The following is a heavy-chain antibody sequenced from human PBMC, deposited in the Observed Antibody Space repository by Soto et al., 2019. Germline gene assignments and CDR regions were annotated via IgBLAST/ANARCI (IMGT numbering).Heavy chain of an antibody. D-gene: IGHD3-3*01. J-gene: IGHJ4*02. CDR1: GGTFNSYA. CDR3: ARDNYDFWSGYFDY. Sequence: ASVTVSCKASGGTFNSYAISWVRQDPGQGLEWMGGIIPIFGTANYAQKFQGRVTITADESTSTAYMELSSLRSEDTAVYYCARDNYDFWSGYFDYWGQGTLVTVS. CDR2: IIPIFGTA. V-gene: IGHV1-69*13.